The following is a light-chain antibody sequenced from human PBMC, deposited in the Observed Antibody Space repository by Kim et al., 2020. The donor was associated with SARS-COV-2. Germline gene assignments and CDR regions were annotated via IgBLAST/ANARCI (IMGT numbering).Light chain of an antibody. CDR3: ALYMGSGISV. V-gene: IGLV8-61*01. J-gene: IGLJ3*02. CDR1: SGSVSTTYY. CDR2: NTN. Sequence: QTVVTQEPSFSVSPGGTVTLTCGLTSGSVSTTYYPSWYHQTPGQAPRTLIYNTNTRSSGVPDRFSGSILGNKAALTITGAQADDESDYYCALYMGSGISVFGGGTKLTVL.